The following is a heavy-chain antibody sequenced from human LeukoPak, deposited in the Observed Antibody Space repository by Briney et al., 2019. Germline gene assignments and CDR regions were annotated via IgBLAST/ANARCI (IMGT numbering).Heavy chain of an antibody. Sequence: ASVKVSCKASGGTFSSYGISWVRQAPGQGLEWMGWISAYNGNTNYAQKLQGRVTMTTDTSTSTAYMELRSLRSDDTAVYYCARTKQWSGTFRFDYWGQGTLVTVSS. D-gene: IGHD6-19*01. J-gene: IGHJ4*02. CDR1: GGTFSSYG. CDR3: ARTKQWSGTFRFDY. CDR2: ISAYNGNT. V-gene: IGHV1-18*01.